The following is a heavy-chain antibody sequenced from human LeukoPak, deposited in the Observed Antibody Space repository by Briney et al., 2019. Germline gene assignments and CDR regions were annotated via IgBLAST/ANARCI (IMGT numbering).Heavy chain of an antibody. CDR3: ARDPIRRNYLDY. J-gene: IGHJ4*02. CDR2: INPSSGGT. D-gene: IGHD1-26*01. CDR1: GYTFSDYY. Sequence: AAVNLSCKASGYTFSDYYMHWVRQAPGQGLEWMGWINPSSGGTNYAQKFQGRVTVTRDTSISTAYMELTRLKSDDTAIYYCARDPIRRNYLDYWGQGTMESGSS. V-gene: IGHV1-2*02.